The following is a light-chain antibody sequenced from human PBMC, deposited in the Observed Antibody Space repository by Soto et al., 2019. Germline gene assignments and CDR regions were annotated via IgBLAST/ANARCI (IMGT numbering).Light chain of an antibody. CDR3: AGWDDSLSGVV. V-gene: IGLV1-47*01. CDR2: RNN. Sequence: QAVVTQPSSASGTPGQRVTISCSGSMSNIGSNYVYWYQQLPGTAPKLLIYRNNQRPSGVPDRFSGSKSGTSASLAISGLRSEDEADYYCAGWDDSLSGVVFGGGTKLTVL. J-gene: IGLJ2*01. CDR1: MSNIGSNY.